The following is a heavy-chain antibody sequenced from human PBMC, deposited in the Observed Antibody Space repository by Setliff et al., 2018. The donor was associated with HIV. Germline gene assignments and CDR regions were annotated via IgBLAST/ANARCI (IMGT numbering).Heavy chain of an antibody. CDR3: ARGGVYNFGYDPFDY. V-gene: IGHV1-46*01. CDR2: INPSGGST. J-gene: IGHJ4*02. Sequence: GASVKVSCKASGYTFTSYYMHWVRQAPGQGLEWMGIINPSGGSTSYAQKFQGRVTVTRNTSISTAYMELSSLRSEDTAVYYCARGGVYNFGYDPFDYWGQGTLVTVSS. CDR1: GYTFTSYY. D-gene: IGHD5-18*01.